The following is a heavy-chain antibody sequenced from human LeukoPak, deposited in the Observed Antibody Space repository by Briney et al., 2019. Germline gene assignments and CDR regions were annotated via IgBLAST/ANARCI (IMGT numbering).Heavy chain of an antibody. CDR3: ARALYTSRSYLATFSPTNFDY. J-gene: IGHJ4*02. CDR2: INPNTGGT. V-gene: IGHV1-2*02. Sequence: ASVKVSCKASGYTFTGYYMHWVRQAPGQGLEWMGWINPNTGGTNYAQKFQGRVTMTRDTSISTPYMELSWLRSDDTAVYYCARALYTSRSYLATFSPTNFDYWGQGTLVTVSS. D-gene: IGHD6-13*01. CDR1: GYTFTGYY.